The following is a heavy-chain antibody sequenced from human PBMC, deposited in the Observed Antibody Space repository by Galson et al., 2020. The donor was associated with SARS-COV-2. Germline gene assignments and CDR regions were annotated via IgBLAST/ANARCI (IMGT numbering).Heavy chain of an antibody. Sequence: KIGESLKISCKGSGYIFTNYWIGWVRQMPGKGLEWIGIINPRDSETTYSPSFQGQVTISADKSITTAYLQWSSLKASDTAMYYCARHRYCSSNSCQPPPGIDYWGQGTLVTVS. V-gene: IGHV5-51*01. CDR1: GYIFTNYW. J-gene: IGHJ4*02. CDR3: ARHRYCSSNSCQPPPGIDY. CDR2: INPRDSET. D-gene: IGHD2-2*01.